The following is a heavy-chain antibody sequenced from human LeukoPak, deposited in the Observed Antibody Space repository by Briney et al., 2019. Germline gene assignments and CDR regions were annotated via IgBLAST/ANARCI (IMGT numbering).Heavy chain of an antibody. CDR3: AGSMIVVVITGFDY. CDR1: GYSISSGYY. V-gene: IGHV4-38-2*02. CDR2: IFHSGNT. J-gene: IGHJ4*02. D-gene: IGHD3-22*01. Sequence: SETLSLTCTVSGYSISSGYYWGWIRQPPGKGLEWIGDIFHSGNTYHNPSLKSRVTISVDTSKNQFSLKLSSVTAADTAVYYCAGSMIVVVITGFDYWGQGTLVTVSS.